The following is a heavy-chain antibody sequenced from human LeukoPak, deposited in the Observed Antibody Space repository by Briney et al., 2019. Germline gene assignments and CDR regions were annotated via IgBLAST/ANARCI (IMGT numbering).Heavy chain of an antibody. D-gene: IGHD2-2*01. J-gene: IGHJ6*02. V-gene: IGHV3-30*04. Sequence: GGSLRLSCAASGFTFSSYAMHWVRQAPGKGLEWVAVISYDGSNKYYADSVKGRFTISRDNSKNTLYLQMNSLRAEDTAVYYCVREYCRSTSCYPKLPYYYYYYGMDVWGQGTTVTVSS. CDR2: ISYDGSNK. CDR1: GFTFSSYA. CDR3: VREYCRSTSCYPKLPYYYYYYGMDV.